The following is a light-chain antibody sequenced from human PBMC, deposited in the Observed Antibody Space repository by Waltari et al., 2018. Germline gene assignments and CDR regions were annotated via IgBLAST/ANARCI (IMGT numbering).Light chain of an antibody. CDR2: GAS. V-gene: IGKV3-20*01. J-gene: IGKJ1*01. CDR3: QHYLRLPVT. CDR1: QSVSRA. Sequence: VSCRASQSVSRALAWYQQKPGQAPRLLIYGASTRATGIPDRFSGSGSGTDFSLTISRVEPDDFAVYYCQHYLRLPVTFGQGTTVEI.